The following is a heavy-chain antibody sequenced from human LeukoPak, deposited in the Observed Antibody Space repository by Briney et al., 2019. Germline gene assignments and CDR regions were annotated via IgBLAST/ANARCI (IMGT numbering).Heavy chain of an antibody. D-gene: IGHD3-9*01. Sequence: PSETLSLTCAAYGVSFSGYYWSWIRQPPGKGLEWIGEINHSGSTNYNPSLKSRVTISVDTSKNQFSLKLSSVTAADTALYYCARHEGVGDWLFFDFWGRGTLVTVSA. V-gene: IGHV4-34*01. CDR2: INHSGST. J-gene: IGHJ4*02. CDR3: ARHEGVGDWLFFDF. CDR1: GVSFSGYY.